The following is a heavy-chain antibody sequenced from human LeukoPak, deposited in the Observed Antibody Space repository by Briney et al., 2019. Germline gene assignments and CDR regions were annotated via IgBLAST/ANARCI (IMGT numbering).Heavy chain of an antibody. V-gene: IGHV4-4*02. CDR3: ARGGEGLGYCSGGTCSWYFDI. J-gene: IGHJ2*01. Sequence: PSETLSLTCAVFGGSISSSNWWSWVRQPPGKGLEWIGEIYHSGSTNYNPSLKSRVTISVDKSKNQFSLKLSSVTAADTAVYYCARGGEGLGYCSGGTCSWYFDIWGRGTLVTVSS. CDR2: IYHSGST. CDR1: GGSISSSNW. D-gene: IGHD2-15*01.